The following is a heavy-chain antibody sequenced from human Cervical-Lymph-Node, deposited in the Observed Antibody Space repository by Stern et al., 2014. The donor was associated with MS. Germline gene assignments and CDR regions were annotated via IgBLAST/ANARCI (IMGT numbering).Heavy chain of an antibody. CDR2: THRSGST. CDR3: ARWGYGDYEADY. V-gene: IGHV4-38-2*02. Sequence: VQLVESGPRLVKPSETLSLTCSVSPYSISSGYYWAWIRQSPGKGLEWIGTTHRSGSTYYKPSLKSRVTISADTSKNQFFLMLTSVAAADTAVYYCARWGYGDYEADYWGQGTLVTVSS. D-gene: IGHD4-17*01. CDR1: PYSISSGYY. J-gene: IGHJ4*02.